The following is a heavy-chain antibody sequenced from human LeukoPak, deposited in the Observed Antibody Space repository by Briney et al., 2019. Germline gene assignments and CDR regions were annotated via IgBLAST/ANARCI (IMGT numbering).Heavy chain of an antibody. CDR1: GFTFSSYA. CDR2: INSDGSIT. Sequence: GGSLRLSCAASGFTFSSYAMSWVRQAPGKGLVWVSRINSDGSITTYADSVRGRFTISRDNAKSTLYLQMNSLRAEDTAVYYCASSTQISKYADYWGQGALVTVSS. V-gene: IGHV3-74*01. J-gene: IGHJ4*02. D-gene: IGHD2-2*01. CDR3: ASSTQISKYADY.